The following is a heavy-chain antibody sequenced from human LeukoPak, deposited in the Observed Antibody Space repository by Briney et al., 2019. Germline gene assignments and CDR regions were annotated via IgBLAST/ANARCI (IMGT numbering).Heavy chain of an antibody. J-gene: IGHJ4*02. V-gene: IGHV1-2*02. Sequence: ASVKVSCKASGYTFIGYYMHWVRQAPGQGLEWMGWINPNSGGTNYAQKFQGRVNMTRDTSISTAYMELRRLRSDDTAVYYCAREDSGYSYGLFDYWGQGTLVTVSS. D-gene: IGHD5-18*01. CDR2: INPNSGGT. CDR3: AREDSGYSYGLFDY. CDR1: GYTFIGYY.